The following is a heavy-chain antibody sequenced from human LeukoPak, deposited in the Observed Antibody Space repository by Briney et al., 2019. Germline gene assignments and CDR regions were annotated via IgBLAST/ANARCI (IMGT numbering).Heavy chain of an antibody. CDR2: ISGSGGST. CDR1: GFTFSSYA. J-gene: IGHJ4*02. Sequence: GGPLRLSCAASGFTFSSYAMSWVRQAPGKGLEWVSAISGSGGSTYYADSVKGRFTISRDNSKNTLYLQMNSLRAEDTAVYYCAKDPYSSSWRYYFDYWGQGTLVTVSS. D-gene: IGHD6-13*01. V-gene: IGHV3-23*01. CDR3: AKDPYSSSWRYYFDY.